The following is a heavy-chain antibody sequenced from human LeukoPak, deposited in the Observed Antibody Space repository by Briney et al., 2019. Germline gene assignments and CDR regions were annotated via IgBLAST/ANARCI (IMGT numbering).Heavy chain of an antibody. J-gene: IGHJ4*02. V-gene: IGHV4-30-2*01. D-gene: IGHD2-21*02. CDR3: ARVGSGPLAVTFFDY. CDR2: IHHSGST. CDR1: GGSLTAGGSS. Sequence: SQTLSLTCTVSGGSLTAGGSSWTCIRQPPGKGLEWIGYIHHSGSTYYNESLKSRVAISIDTSKNQFSLRLTSVTAADTAVYYCARVGSGPLAVTFFDYWGQGALVTISS.